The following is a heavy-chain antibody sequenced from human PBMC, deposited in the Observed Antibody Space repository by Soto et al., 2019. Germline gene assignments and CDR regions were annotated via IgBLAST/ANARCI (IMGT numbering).Heavy chain of an antibody. Sequence: LSLTCTVSGGSISSGGYYWSWIRQHPGKGLEWIGYIYYSGSTYYNPSLKSRVTISVDTSKNQFSLKLSSVTAADTAVYYCASRGIAAAGNWFDPWGQGTLVAVS. D-gene: IGHD6-13*01. CDR2: IYYSGST. J-gene: IGHJ5*02. CDR3: ASRGIAAAGNWFDP. CDR1: GGSISSGGYY. V-gene: IGHV4-31*03.